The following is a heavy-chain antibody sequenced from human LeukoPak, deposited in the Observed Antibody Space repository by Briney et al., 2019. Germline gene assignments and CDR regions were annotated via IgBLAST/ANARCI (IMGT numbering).Heavy chain of an antibody. Sequence: GALRLPCAASGFTFSSYAISWVRQAPGKGLEWVANIKQDGSEKYYVDSVKGRFTISRDNAKNSLYLQMNSLRAEDTAVYYCAREKSDCSGGSCYSVFDYWGQGTLVTVSS. CDR1: GFTFSSYA. CDR3: AREKSDCSGGSCYSVFDY. V-gene: IGHV3-7*01. CDR2: IKQDGSEK. J-gene: IGHJ4*02. D-gene: IGHD2-15*01.